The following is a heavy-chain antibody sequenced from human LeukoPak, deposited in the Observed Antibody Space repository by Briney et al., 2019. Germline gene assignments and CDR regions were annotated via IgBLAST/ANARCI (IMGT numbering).Heavy chain of an antibody. V-gene: IGHV3-23*01. D-gene: IGHD3-3*01. CDR2: ISGSGSTT. CDR1: GFTFSTYA. Sequence: GGSLRLSCVASGFTFSTYAMTWVRQAPGKGLEWVSGISGSGSTTYYTDSVKGRFTISRDNSKNTLYLQMNSLSAEDTAVYYCAKDRGIFAVGYFDSWGQGALVSVSS. J-gene: IGHJ4*02. CDR3: AKDRGIFAVGYFDS.